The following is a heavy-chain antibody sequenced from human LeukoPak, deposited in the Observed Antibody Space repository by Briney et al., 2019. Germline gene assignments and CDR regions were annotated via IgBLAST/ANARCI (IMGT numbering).Heavy chain of an antibody. Sequence: PGGSLRLSCAASGVTVSSNYMSWVRQAPGKGLEWVSVIYSGGSTYYADSVKGRFTISRDNSKNTLYLQMNSLRAEDTAVYYCARDLGTDFDYWGQGTLVTVSS. J-gene: IGHJ4*02. CDR1: GVTVSSNY. D-gene: IGHD1-1*01. CDR3: ARDLGTDFDY. V-gene: IGHV3-53*01. CDR2: IYSGGST.